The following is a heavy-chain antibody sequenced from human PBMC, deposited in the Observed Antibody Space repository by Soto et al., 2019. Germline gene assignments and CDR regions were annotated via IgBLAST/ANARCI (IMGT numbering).Heavy chain of an antibody. CDR3: ARKVATNVFDY. D-gene: IGHD5-12*01. CDR2: IYYSGST. V-gene: IGHV4-39*01. J-gene: IGHJ4*02. Sequence: SETLSLTCTVSGGSISSSSYYWGWIRQPPGKGLEWIGSIYYSGSTYYNPSLKSRVTISVDTSKNQFSLKLSPVTAADTAVYYCARKVATNVFDYWGQGTLVTVSS. CDR1: GGSISSSSYY.